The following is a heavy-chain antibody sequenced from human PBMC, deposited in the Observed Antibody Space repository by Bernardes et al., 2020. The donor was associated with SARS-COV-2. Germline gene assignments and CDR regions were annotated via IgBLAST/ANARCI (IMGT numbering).Heavy chain of an antibody. V-gene: IGHV1-18*01. J-gene: IGHJ6*03. CDR3: AREGDSSGWYSYYYYYMDV. CDR2: ISAYNGNT. CDR1: GYTFTSYG. Sequence: ASVKVSCKASGYTFTSYGISWVRQAPGQGLEWMGWISAYNGNTNYAQKLQGRVTMTTDTSTSTAYMELRSLRSDDTAVYYCAREGDSSGWYSYYYYYMDVWGKGTTVTVSS. D-gene: IGHD6-19*01.